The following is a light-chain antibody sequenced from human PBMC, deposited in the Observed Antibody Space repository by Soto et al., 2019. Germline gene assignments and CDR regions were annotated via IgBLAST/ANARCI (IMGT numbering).Light chain of an antibody. CDR3: SSYTTAYFYV. CDR2: GVT. CDR1: NSDIGAYNY. Sequence: SVLTQPASVSGSPGQSITISCTGSNSDIGAYNYVSWYQQHPGKAPKLIIHGVTNRPSGVSHRFSGSKSGYTASLTISGLQAEDEGDYYCSSYTTAYFYVFGTGTKVTVL. J-gene: IGLJ1*01. V-gene: IGLV2-14*01.